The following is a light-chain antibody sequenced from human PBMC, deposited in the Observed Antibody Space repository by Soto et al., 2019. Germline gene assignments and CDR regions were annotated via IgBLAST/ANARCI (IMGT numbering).Light chain of an antibody. Sequence: DIVMTQSPLSLPVTPGEPASISCRSSQSLLHSNGYNYSDWYLQKPGQSPQLLIYLGSNRASGVPDRFSGSGSGTDFTLKISRVEAEDVGVYYCMQALQTPYTFGRGTKLEIK. V-gene: IGKV2-28*01. CDR2: LGS. CDR3: MQALQTPYT. CDR1: QSLLHSNGYNY. J-gene: IGKJ2*01.